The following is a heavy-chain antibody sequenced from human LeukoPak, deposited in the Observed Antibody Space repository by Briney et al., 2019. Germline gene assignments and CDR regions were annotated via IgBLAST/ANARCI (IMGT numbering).Heavy chain of an antibody. CDR1: GFSFSSYT. D-gene: IGHD3-22*01. J-gene: IGHJ5*02. V-gene: IGHV3-21*01. CDR2: ISGSSSYI. CDR3: ARAYYYDVNWFDP. Sequence: GGSLRLSCAASGFSFSSYTMNWVRQTPGKGLEWVSSISGSSSYIYYADSMKGRFTISRDNAKNSLYLHMNSLRAEDTAVYYCARAYYYDVNWFDPWGQGTLLTVSS.